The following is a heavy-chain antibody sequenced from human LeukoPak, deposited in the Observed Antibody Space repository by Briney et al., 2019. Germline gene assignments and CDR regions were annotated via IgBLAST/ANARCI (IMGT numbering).Heavy chain of an antibody. V-gene: IGHV1-2*02. CDR1: GYSFTGYY. D-gene: IGHD2-21*02. CDR3: AREPLTAYCGGDCYRDAFDI. CDR2: INPNNGGT. J-gene: IGHJ3*02. Sequence: ASVTVSCKASGYSFTGYYLHWVRQAPGQGLEWMRWINPNNGGTNYAQKFQGRVTMTRDTSISTAYMDLSRLRSDDTAVYYCAREPLTAYCGGDCYRDAFDIWGQGTMVIVSS.